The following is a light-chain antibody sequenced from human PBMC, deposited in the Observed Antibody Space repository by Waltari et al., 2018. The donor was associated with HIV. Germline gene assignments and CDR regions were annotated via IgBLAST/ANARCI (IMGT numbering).Light chain of an antibody. CDR2: LKSDGSH. Sequence: QVVLTQSPSASASLGASVTLTCTLSSGHSSYAIAWHQQQPEKGPRYLMKLKSDGSHTKGDGIPDRFSGSSSGAERYLTISSLQSEDEADYYCQTWDTGIRVFGFGTKVTVL. V-gene: IGLV4-69*02. CDR3: QTWDTGIRV. CDR1: SGHSSYA. J-gene: IGLJ1*01.